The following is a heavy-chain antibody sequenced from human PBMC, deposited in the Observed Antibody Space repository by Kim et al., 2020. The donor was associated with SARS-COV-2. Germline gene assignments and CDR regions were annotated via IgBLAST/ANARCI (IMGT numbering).Heavy chain of an antibody. D-gene: IGHD6-6*01. J-gene: IGHJ4*02. V-gene: IGHV3-30*02. Sequence: ADAVERRCTNSRDNAKNTLYLEMNSLGAEETAVYYCAKNNIADRSWGFDYWGQGTLVTVSS. CDR3: AKNNIADRSWGFDY.